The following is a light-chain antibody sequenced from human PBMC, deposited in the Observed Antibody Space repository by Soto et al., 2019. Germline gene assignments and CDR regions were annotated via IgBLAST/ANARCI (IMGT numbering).Light chain of an antibody. J-gene: IGKJ1*01. CDR3: QQYNDWPRT. Sequence: EIVMTQSPATLSVSPGERATLSCRASQSVSSKLAWYQQKPGQAPRLLIHGASTRATGIPARFSGSGSGTEFTLTISSLQSEDFAVYYCQQYNDWPRTFGQGTKVEI. CDR1: QSVSSK. CDR2: GAS. V-gene: IGKV3-15*01.